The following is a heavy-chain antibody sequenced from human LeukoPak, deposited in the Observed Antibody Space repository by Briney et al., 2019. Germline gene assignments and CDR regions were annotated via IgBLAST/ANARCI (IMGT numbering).Heavy chain of an antibody. J-gene: IGHJ3*02. CDR1: GFTFSAYY. CDR2: ISSSGITI. Sequence: PGGSLRLSCAAPGFTFSAYYMSWIRQAPGKGLEWVSYISSSGITIYYADSVKGRFTISRDNAKNSLYLQMNSLRAEDTAVYYCARVRFYYDSRGGSAFDIWRQGTMVTVSS. D-gene: IGHD3-22*01. CDR3: ARVRFYYDSRGGSAFDI. V-gene: IGHV3-11*01.